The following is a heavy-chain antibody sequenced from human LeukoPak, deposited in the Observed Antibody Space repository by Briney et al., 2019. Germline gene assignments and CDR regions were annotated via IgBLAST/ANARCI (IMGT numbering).Heavy chain of an antibody. J-gene: IGHJ6*03. CDR1: GGSISSGSYY. CDR3: ARVDTAMDPYDEYYYYYMDV. CDR2: IYTSGST. V-gene: IGHV4-61*02. D-gene: IGHD5-18*01. Sequence: SETLSLTCTVSGGSISSGSYYWSWIRQPAGKGLEWIGRIYTSGSTNYNPSLKSRVTISVDTSKNQFSLKLSSVTAADTAVYYCARVDTAMDPYDEYYYYYMDVWGKGTTVTISS.